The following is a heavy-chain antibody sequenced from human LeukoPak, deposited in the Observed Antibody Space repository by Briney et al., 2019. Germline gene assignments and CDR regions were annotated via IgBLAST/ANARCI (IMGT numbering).Heavy chain of an antibody. V-gene: IGHV3-23*01. J-gene: IGHJ4*02. CDR3: AKLPGRAADY. CDR2: ISDSGGGT. Sequence: GGSLRLSCAASGLTFSSYVMNWVRQAPGKGLEWVSGISDSGGGTYYADSVKGRFTISRDNSKNTLYLQMNSLRAEDTAVYYCAKLPGRAADYWGQGTLVTVSS. CDR1: GLTFSSYV.